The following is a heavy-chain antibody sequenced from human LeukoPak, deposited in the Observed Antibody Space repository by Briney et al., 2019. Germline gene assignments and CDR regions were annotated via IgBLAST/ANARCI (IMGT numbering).Heavy chain of an antibody. CDR1: GGSFSGYY. D-gene: IGHD3-22*01. J-gene: IGHJ3*02. V-gene: IGHV4-34*01. Sequence: SETLSLTCAVYGGSFSGYYWSRIRQPPGKGLEWIGEINHSGSTNYNPSLKSRVTISVDTSKNQFSLKLSSVTAADTAVYYCARRRTMIVVPQAAFDIWGQGTMVTVSS. CDR3: ARRRTMIVVPQAAFDI. CDR2: INHSGST.